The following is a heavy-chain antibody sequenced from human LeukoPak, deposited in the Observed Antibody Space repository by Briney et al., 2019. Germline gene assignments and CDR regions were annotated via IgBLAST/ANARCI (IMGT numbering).Heavy chain of an antibody. D-gene: IGHD3-10*01. Sequence: GGPLRLSCAASGFTFSNYAMHWVRQAPGKGLEWVAVISYDANDKYYADSVKGRFTISRDDPHNTLYLQMNSLRAEDTAVYFCARGGVDYYGSGTYYLMYYFDYWGQGALVTVSS. CDR3: ARGGVDYYGSGTYYLMYYFDY. CDR1: GFTFSNYA. J-gene: IGHJ4*02. V-gene: IGHV3-30*04. CDR2: ISYDANDK.